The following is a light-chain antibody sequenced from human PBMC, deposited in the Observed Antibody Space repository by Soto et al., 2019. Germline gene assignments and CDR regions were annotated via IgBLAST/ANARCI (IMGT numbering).Light chain of an antibody. CDR1: LRVSAT. Sequence: EIVMTQSPAALSVSPGERATLSCRASLRVSATVAWYQQKSGQAPRLLIYYASTRATGVPARFRGSGSGTDFTLTITSLQSEDFGVYYCQQYRAWPTTFGQGTKVEIK. J-gene: IGKJ1*01. V-gene: IGKV3-15*01. CDR2: YAS. CDR3: QQYRAWPTT.